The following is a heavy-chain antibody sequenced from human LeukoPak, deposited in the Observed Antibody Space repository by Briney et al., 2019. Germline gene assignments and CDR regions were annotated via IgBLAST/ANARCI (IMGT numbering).Heavy chain of an antibody. J-gene: IGHJ4*02. CDR1: GFTFSSYA. CDR3: AKVRSYYDSSGYAPFDY. D-gene: IGHD3-22*01. Sequence: GGSLRLSCAASGFTFSSYAMSWVRQAPGKGLEWVSAISGSGGSTYYADSVKGRFTISRDNSKNTLYLQMNSLRAEDTAVYYCAKVRSYYDSSGYAPFDYWGQGTLVTVSS. CDR2: ISGSGGST. V-gene: IGHV3-23*01.